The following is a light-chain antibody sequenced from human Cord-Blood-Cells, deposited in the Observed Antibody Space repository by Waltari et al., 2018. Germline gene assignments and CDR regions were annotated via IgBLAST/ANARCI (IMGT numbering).Light chain of an antibody. CDR1: QSVSSSY. CDR3: EQYGSSPLT. Sequence: EIVFTPPPGTLSLSPGDRATLSCRASQSVSSSYLAWYQQKTGQAARLPIYGASSRATGIPDRFSGSGSGTDFALTISRLEPEDFAVYYCEQYGSSPLTFGGGTKVEIK. V-gene: IGKV3-20*01. CDR2: GAS. J-gene: IGKJ4*02.